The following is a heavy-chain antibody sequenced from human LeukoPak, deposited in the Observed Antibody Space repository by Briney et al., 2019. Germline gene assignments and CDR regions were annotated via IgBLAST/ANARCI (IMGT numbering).Heavy chain of an antibody. J-gene: IGHJ4*02. CDR3: ARAKPKNMVRGLIMRRESRHYFDY. D-gene: IGHD3-10*01. Sequence: PGGSLRLSCAASGFTFTDYYMNWFRQAPGKGLEFVSYISSNSATVYYAGSVKGRFTISRDNANNSVYLQMNSLRAEDTAVYYCARAKPKNMVRGLIMRRESRHYFDYWGQGTLVTVSS. CDR2: ISSNSATV. CDR1: GFTFTDYY. V-gene: IGHV3-11*01.